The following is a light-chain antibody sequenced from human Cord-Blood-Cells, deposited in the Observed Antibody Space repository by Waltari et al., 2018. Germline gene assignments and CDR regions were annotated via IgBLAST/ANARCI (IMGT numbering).Light chain of an antibody. CDR2: GNS. CDR3: QSYDSSLSGYV. V-gene: IGLV1-40*01. Sequence: SVLTQPPSVSGAPGQRVTISCTGRSSHIGAGYDVPWYQQLPGPAPKPLIYGNSNRPSGVPDRFSGSKSGTSASLAITGLQAEDEADYYCQSYDSSLSGYVFGTGTKVTVL. J-gene: IGLJ1*01. CDR1: SSHIGAGYD.